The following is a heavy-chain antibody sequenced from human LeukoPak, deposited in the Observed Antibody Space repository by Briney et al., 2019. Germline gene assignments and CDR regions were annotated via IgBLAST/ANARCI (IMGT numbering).Heavy chain of an antibody. Sequence: SETLSLTCAVYGGSFSGYYWSWIRQAPGKGLEWIGEINHSGSTNYNPSLKSRVTISVDTSKNQFSLKLSSVTAADTAVYYCAREELYSRDFDYWGQGTLVTVSS. V-gene: IGHV4-34*01. J-gene: IGHJ4*02. CDR1: GGSFSGYY. CDR2: INHSGST. CDR3: AREELYSRDFDY. D-gene: IGHD6-13*01.